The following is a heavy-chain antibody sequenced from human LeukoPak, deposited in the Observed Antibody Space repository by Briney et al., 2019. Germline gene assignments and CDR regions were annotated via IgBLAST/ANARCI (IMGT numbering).Heavy chain of an antibody. CDR2: IIPILGIA. CDR3: ARSETITIFGVVITDYFDY. CDR1: GGTFSSYA. V-gene: IGHV1-69*04. J-gene: IGHJ4*02. Sequence: ASVKVSFKASGGTFSSYAISWVRQAPGQGLEWMGRIIPILGIANYAQKFQGRVTITADKSTSTAYMELSSLRSEDTAVYYCARSETITIFGVVITDYFDYWGQGTLVTVSS. D-gene: IGHD3-3*01.